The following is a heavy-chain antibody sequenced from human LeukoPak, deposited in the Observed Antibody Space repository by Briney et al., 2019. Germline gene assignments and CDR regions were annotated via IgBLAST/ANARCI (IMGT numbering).Heavy chain of an antibody. D-gene: IGHD2-2*01. CDR2: IYYSGST. Sequence: PSQTLSLTCTVSGGSISSGGYYWSWIRQHPGKGLEWIGYIYYSGSTYYNPSLKSRVTISVDTSKNQFSLKLSSVTAADTAVYYCARRYCSTTSCVNWFDSWGQGTLVTVSS. CDR3: ARRYCSTTSCVNWFDS. V-gene: IGHV4-31*03. CDR1: GGSISSGGYY. J-gene: IGHJ5*01.